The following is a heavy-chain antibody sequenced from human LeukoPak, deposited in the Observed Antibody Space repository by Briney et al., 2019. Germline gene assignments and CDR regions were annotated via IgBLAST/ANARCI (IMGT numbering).Heavy chain of an antibody. V-gene: IGHV3-21*01. CDR2: ISSSSSYI. CDR1: GFTFSSYS. CDR3: ARVGAVAARPRDYFDY. J-gene: IGHJ4*02. D-gene: IGHD6-6*01. Sequence: GGSLRLSCAASGFTFSSYSMNWVRQAPGKGLEWVSSISSSSSYIYYADSVKGRFTISRDNAKNSLYLQMNSLRAEDTAVYYCARVGAVAARPRDYFDYWGQGTLVTVSS.